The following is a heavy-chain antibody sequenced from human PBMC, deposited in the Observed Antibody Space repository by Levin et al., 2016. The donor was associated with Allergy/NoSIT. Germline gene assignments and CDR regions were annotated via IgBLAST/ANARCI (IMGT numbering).Heavy chain of an antibody. D-gene: IGHD6-19*01. Sequence: WVRQAPGQRLEWIGWIVVGSGNTNYAQKFQERVTITRDMSTSTAYMELSSLRSEDTAVYYCAAGYSSGWYEGPPLAYWGQGTLVTVSS. CDR3: AAGYSSGWYEGPPLAY. J-gene: IGHJ4*02. V-gene: IGHV1-58*01. CDR2: IVVGSGNT.